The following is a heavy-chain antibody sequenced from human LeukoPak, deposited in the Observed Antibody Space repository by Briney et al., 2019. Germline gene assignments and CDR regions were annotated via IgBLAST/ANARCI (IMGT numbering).Heavy chain of an antibody. CDR2: ISSDGRMT. CDR3: ARVGSTDSPHAFDI. V-gene: IGHV3-74*01. D-gene: IGHD2-21*02. J-gene: IGHJ3*02. Sequence: VGSLRLSCAASGFTFSSYWMDWVRQAPGTRLVWFSGISSDGRMTRDAESVKGRFTISRDNAKNTLYLQMNSLRAEDTSVYYCARVGSTDSPHAFDIWGQGTMVTVSS. CDR1: GFTFSSYW.